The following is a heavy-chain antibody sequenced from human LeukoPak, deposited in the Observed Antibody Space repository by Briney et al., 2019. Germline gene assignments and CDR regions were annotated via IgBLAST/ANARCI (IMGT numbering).Heavy chain of an antibody. Sequence: GGSLRLSCAASGFTFSSYSMNWVRQAPGKGLEWVSSISSSSSYIYYADSVKGRFTISRDNAKNSLYLQMNSLRAEDTAVYYCGYYYDSSGYPYYYYMDVWGKGTTVTISS. V-gene: IGHV3-21*01. CDR2: ISSSSSYI. CDR3: GYYYDSSGYPYYYYMDV. J-gene: IGHJ6*03. CDR1: GFTFSSYS. D-gene: IGHD3-22*01.